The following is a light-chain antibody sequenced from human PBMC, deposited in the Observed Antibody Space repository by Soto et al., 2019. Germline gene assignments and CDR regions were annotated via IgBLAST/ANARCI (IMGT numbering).Light chain of an antibody. CDR1: QSVDSSY. J-gene: IGKJ2*01. CDR3: QQYGRSLMYT. CDR2: GAS. V-gene: IGKV3-20*01. Sequence: EIVLTQSPGTLSLSPGEGATLSCMASQSVDSSYLAWYQQKPGQAPRLLIFGASSRVTGIPDRFSGSGSGTDFTLTISRLEPEDFAGYYCQQYGRSLMYTFGQGTQLEIK.